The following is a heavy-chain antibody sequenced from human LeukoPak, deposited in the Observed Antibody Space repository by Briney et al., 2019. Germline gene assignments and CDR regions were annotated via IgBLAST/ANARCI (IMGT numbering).Heavy chain of an antibody. CDR3: AREKLYGFDC. V-gene: IGHV3-48*03. Sequence: PGGSLRLSCAASGFTFSIYETHWVRQAPGKGLEWVSYISNSVSTIKYADSVKGRFTISRDNAKNSLYLQMNSLRAEDTAVYYCAREKLYGFDCWGQGALVTVSS. J-gene: IGHJ4*02. CDR1: GFTFSIYE. CDR2: ISNSVSTI. D-gene: IGHD3-10*01.